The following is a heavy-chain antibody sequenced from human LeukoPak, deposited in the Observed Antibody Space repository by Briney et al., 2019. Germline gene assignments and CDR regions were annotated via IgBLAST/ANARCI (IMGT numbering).Heavy chain of an antibody. Sequence: SGGSLRLSCAASGFTFSISWMHWVRQAPGKGLEWVARIDSDDSRTIYADSVEGRFTISRDDAQNTLYLQMNSLRAEDTAVYYCARYDFILISYFDLWGRGALVTVSS. V-gene: IGHV3-74*01. CDR3: ARYDFILISYFDL. CDR2: IDSDDSRT. D-gene: IGHD3-3*01. J-gene: IGHJ2*01. CDR1: GFTFSISW.